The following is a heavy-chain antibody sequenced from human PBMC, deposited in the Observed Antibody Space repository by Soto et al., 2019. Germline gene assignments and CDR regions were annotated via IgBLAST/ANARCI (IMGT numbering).Heavy chain of an antibody. V-gene: IGHV3-53*04. CDR2: IYSGGST. D-gene: IGHD1-26*01. Sequence: ESGGGLVQPGGSLRLSCAASGFTVSSNYMSWVHQAPGKGLEWVSVIYSGGSTYYADSVKGRFTISRHNSKNTLYLQMNSLRAEDTAVYYCARDVVGAIDAFDIWGQGTMVTVSS. J-gene: IGHJ3*02. CDR1: GFTVSSNY. CDR3: ARDVVGAIDAFDI.